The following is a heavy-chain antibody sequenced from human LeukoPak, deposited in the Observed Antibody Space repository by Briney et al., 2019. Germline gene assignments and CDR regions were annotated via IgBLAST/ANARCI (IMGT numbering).Heavy chain of an antibody. CDR3: VRERNCSGASCLDGFDI. D-gene: IGHD2-15*01. J-gene: IGHJ3*02. CDR2: IYNSGRT. Sequence: PSETLSLTCTVSGGSISTYYWSWLRQPPGKGLEWIGYIYNSGRTNCNPSLESRVTISVDTSKNQFSLKLNSVTAADTAVYYCVRERNCSGASCLDGFDIWGQGTMVTVSS. V-gene: IGHV4-59*01. CDR1: GGSISTYY.